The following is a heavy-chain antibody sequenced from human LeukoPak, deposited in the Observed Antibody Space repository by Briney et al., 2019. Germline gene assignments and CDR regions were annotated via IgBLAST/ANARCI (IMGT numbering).Heavy chain of an antibody. CDR3: ARPHCSSTSCYYHYGMDV. Sequence: ASVKVSCKASGYTFTGYGISWVRQAPGQGLEWMGWISAYNGNTNYAQKLQGRVTMTTDTSTSTAYMELRSLRSDDTAVYYCARPHCSSTSCYYHYGMDVWGQGTTVTVSS. CDR2: ISAYNGNT. V-gene: IGHV1-18*01. D-gene: IGHD2-2*01. J-gene: IGHJ6*02. CDR1: GYTFTGYG.